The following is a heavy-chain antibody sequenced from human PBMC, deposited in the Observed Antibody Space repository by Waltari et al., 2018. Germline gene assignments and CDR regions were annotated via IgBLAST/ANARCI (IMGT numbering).Heavy chain of an antibody. CDR3: ARGRGPPLLPTRDFDY. Sequence: QVQLQQWGAGLLKPSETLSLTCAVYGGSFSGYYWSWIRQPPGKGLEWIGEINHSGSTNYNPSLKSRVTISVDTSKNQFSLKLSSVTAADTAVYYCARGRGPPLLPTRDFDYWGQGTLVTVSS. CDR2: INHSGST. V-gene: IGHV4-34*01. D-gene: IGHD3-10*01. CDR1: GGSFSGYY. J-gene: IGHJ4*02.